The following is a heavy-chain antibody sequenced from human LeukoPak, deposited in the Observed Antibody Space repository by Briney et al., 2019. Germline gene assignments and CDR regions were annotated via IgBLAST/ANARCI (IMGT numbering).Heavy chain of an antibody. CDR3: ATETNYYDTSGTLFDY. CDR1: GFTFSDYY. CDR2: ISSSSSTI. D-gene: IGHD3-22*01. J-gene: IGHJ4*02. Sequence: PGGSLRLSCAASGFTFSDYYMSWIRQAPGKGLEWVSYISSSSSTIYSADSVKGRFTISRDNAKNSLYLQMNSLRAEDTAVYYCATETNYYDTSGTLFDYWGQGTLVTVSS. V-gene: IGHV3-11*04.